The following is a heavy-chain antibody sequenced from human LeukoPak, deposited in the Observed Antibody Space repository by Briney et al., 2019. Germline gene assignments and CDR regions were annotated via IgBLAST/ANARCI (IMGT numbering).Heavy chain of an antibody. CDR1: GYSFTSYW. Sequence: GESLKISCQGSGYSFTSYWIGWVRQMPGKGLEWMGIIYPGDSDTRYSPSFQGQVTISADKSISTAYLQWSSLKASDTAMYYCARRPFDPNSAFDIWGQGTMVTVSS. CDR2: IYPGDSDT. J-gene: IGHJ3*02. V-gene: IGHV5-51*01. CDR3: ARRPFDPNSAFDI. D-gene: IGHD3-16*01.